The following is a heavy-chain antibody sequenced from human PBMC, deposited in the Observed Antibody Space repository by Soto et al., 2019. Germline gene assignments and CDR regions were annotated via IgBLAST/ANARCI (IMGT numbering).Heavy chain of an antibody. D-gene: IGHD3-22*01. CDR1: GGSISSYY. V-gene: IGHV4-59*01. CDR3: ARARITMIKRWFDP. Sequence: SETLSLTCTVSGGSISSYYWSWIRQPPGKGLEWIGYIYYSGSTNYNPSLKSRVTISVDTSKNQFSLKLSSVTAADTAVYYCARARITMIKRWFDPWGQGTLVTVSS. J-gene: IGHJ5*02. CDR2: IYYSGST.